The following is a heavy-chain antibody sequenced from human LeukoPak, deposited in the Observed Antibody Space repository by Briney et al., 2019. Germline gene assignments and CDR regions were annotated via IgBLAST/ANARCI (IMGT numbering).Heavy chain of an antibody. Sequence: PGGSLRLSCAASGFTFRSYAMNWVRQAPGKGLEWVAVISYDGSNKYYADSVKGRFTISRDNSKNTLYLQMNSLRAEDTAVYYCATQRVSSSGFDYWGQGTLVTVSS. CDR3: ATQRVSSSGFDY. V-gene: IGHV3-30-3*01. D-gene: IGHD6-6*01. CDR1: GFTFRSYA. J-gene: IGHJ4*02. CDR2: ISYDGSNK.